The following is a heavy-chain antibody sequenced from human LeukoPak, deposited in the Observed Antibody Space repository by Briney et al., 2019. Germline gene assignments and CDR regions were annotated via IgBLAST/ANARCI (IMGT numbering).Heavy chain of an antibody. CDR1: GFTFSSYS. CDR2: ISSSSSSYI. D-gene: IGHD3-3*01. CDR3: ARGINYDFWSGYYYYYMDV. V-gene: IGHV3-21*01. J-gene: IGHJ6*03. Sequence: GGSLRLSCAASGFTFSSYSMNWVRQAPGKGLEWVSSISSSSSSYIYYADSVKGRFTISRDNAKNSLYLQMNSLRAEDTAVYYCARGINYDFWSGYYYYYMDVWGKGTTVTVSS.